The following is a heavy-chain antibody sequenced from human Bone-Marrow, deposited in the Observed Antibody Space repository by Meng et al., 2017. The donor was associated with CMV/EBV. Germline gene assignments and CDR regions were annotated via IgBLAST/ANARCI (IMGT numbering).Heavy chain of an antibody. V-gene: IGHV3-7*01. D-gene: IGHD2-15*01. CDR3: ARDWPAPFDF. CDR2: TKGDESDK. J-gene: IGHJ4*02. CDR1: GFTIGSEYW. Sequence: GESLKISCAASGFTIGSEYWMSWIRQAPGKGLEWVANTKGDESDKHYLDSVKGRFTISRDTAKNSVYLQMNNLRVEDTAVYYCARDWPAPFDFCGEGTVVTVSS.